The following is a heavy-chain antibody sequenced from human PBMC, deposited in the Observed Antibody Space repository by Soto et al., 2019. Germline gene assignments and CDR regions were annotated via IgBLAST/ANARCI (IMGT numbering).Heavy chain of an antibody. CDR2: IDPSDSYT. CDR3: ARLAGYIYDRELRGGYYHGLDV. D-gene: IGHD5-18*01. J-gene: IGHJ6*01. V-gene: IGHV5-10-1*01. Sequence: RPIPEKELEWMGRIDPSDSYTNYSPSFQGHVTISADKSISTAYLQWSSLKASDTAMYYCARLAGYIYDRELRGGYYHGLDVSGQGTTV.